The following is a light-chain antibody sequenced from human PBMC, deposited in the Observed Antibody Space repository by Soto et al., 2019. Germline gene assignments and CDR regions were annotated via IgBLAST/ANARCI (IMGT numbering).Light chain of an antibody. CDR1: QGIRKD. V-gene: IGKV1-6*01. Sequence: AIQMSQSRFSISASVGDRVTITCRASQGIRKDLGWYQVKPGKAPKLLIFAASTLQSGVPSRFSGSASGTDFTLTISSLQPEHFETYYCLQDYNYPRTFGQGTKVDIK. J-gene: IGKJ1*01. CDR2: AAS. CDR3: LQDYNYPRT.